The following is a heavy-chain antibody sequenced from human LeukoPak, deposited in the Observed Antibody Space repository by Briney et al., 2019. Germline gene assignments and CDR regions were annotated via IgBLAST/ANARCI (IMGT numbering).Heavy chain of an antibody. CDR1: GFTVSSSY. Sequence: GGSLRLSCAASGFTVSSSYMSWIRQAPGKGLEWVSYISSSSTYTAYADSVQGRFTISRDDAKNSLYLQITSLRAEDTAVYFCARAANTATGTPTLAIDYWGQGTLVTVSS. V-gene: IGHV3-11*05. CDR3: ARAANTATGTPTLAIDY. J-gene: IGHJ4*02. CDR2: ISSSSTYT. D-gene: IGHD6-13*01.